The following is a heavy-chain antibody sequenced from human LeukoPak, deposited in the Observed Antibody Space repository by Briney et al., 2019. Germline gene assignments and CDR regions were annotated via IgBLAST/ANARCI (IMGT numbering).Heavy chain of an antibody. CDR3: ARSRDYYDSSGYYFGFDY. Sequence: GASVKVSCKASGYTFTEHGIGWVRQAPGQGLEWMGGIIPIFGTANYAQKFQGRVTITTDESTSTAYMELSSLRSEDTAVYYCARSRDYYDSSGYYFGFDYWGQGTLVTVSS. J-gene: IGHJ4*02. CDR1: GYTFTEHG. CDR2: IIPIFGTA. V-gene: IGHV1-69*05. D-gene: IGHD3-22*01.